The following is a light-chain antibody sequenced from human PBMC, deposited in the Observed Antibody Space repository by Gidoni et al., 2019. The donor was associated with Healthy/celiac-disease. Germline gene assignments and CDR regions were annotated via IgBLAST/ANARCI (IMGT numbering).Light chain of an antibody. J-gene: IGKJ4*01. V-gene: IGKV3-11*01. CDR1: QSVSSY. CDR2: DAY. Sequence: VLTQSPATLSLSPGKRATLACRACQSVSSYLAWYQQKPHQAPRLLNYDAYNGATGIPARFSDSGSGTDCTLTISSLEPEDFAVYACQQRSNWPPGGLTFGGGTKVEIK. CDR3: QQRSNWPPGGLT.